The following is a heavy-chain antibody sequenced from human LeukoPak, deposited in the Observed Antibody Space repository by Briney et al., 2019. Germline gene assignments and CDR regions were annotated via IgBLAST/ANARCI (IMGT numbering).Heavy chain of an antibody. CDR2: ICSGGNT. J-gene: IGHJ4*02. V-gene: IGHV4-39*01. CDR1: GGSVSSSYY. Sequence: SETLSLTCTVSGGSVSSSYYWGWIRQPPGKGLEWIGSICSGGNTCYNPSLESRVTISVDSSRSHFFLQLTSATAADTAVYYCASTTGTTPITFDYWGQGTLVTVSS. CDR3: ASTTGTTPITFDY. D-gene: IGHD1-1*01.